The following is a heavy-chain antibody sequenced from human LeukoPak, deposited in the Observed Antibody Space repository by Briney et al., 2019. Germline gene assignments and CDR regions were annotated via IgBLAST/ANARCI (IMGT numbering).Heavy chain of an antibody. D-gene: IGHD5-12*01. CDR3: ARDVVATTTKFDY. V-gene: IGHV3-21*01. J-gene: IGHJ4*02. CDR2: ISSSSSYI. Sequence: GGSLRLSCAASGFTFSSYSMNWVRQAPGKGLEWVSSISSSSSYIYYADSVKGRFTIPRDNAKNSLYLQMNSLRAEDTAVYYCARDVVATTTKFDYWGQGTLVTVSS. CDR1: GFTFSSYS.